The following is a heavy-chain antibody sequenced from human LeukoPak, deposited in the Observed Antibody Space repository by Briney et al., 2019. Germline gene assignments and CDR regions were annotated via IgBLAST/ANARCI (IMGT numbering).Heavy chain of an antibody. CDR3: AREEREYCGGDCNDAFDI. D-gene: IGHD2-21*02. J-gene: IGHJ3*02. V-gene: IGHV1-69*13. CDR1: EDTLSSYS. Sequence: SVNLSYKASEDTLSSYSGSWVLFVLGQELEWMGLFISIFGTANYAQKFQGRVTITADESASTAYMELSSLRSEDTAVYYCAREEREYCGGDCNDAFDIWGQGTMVTVSS. CDR2: FISIFGTA.